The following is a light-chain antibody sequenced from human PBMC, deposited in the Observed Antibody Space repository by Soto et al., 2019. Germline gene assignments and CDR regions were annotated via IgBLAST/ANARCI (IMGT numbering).Light chain of an antibody. CDR3: HQRINGRPIT. Sequence: EIVLTQSPATLSLSPGERATLSCRASQSISNYLVWYQQKPGQTPRLLIYDASNRATGIPARFSGNGSGTDFTPAITRLEPEDFAIYYCHQRINGRPITFGGGTKVEIK. V-gene: IGKV3-11*01. CDR2: DAS. J-gene: IGKJ4*01. CDR1: QSISNY.